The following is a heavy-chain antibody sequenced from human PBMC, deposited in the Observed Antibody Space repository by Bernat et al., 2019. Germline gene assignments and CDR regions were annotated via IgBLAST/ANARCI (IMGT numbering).Heavy chain of an antibody. J-gene: IGHJ2*01. Sequence: QVQLQESGPGLVKPSQTLSLTCTVSGGSISSGSSYWSWIRQPAGKGLEWIGRIYTSGSTNYNPSLKSRVTISVDTSKNQFSLKLSSVTAADTAVYYCAGAYYDYVLGSSSHPLDWYFDLWGRGTLVTVSS. D-gene: IGHD3-16*01. CDR1: GGSISSGSSY. CDR2: IYTSGST. CDR3: AGAYYDYVLGSSSHPLDWYFDL. V-gene: IGHV4-61*02.